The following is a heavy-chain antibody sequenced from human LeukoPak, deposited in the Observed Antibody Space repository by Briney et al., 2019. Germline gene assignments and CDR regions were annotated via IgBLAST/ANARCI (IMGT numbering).Heavy chain of an antibody. Sequence: SETLSLTCTVSGGSISSYYWGWIRQPPGKGLEGIGSIYHSGSTYYNPSLKSRVTISVDTSKNQFSLKLSSVTAADTAVYYCARVSNSGSCYVSAFDIWGQGTMVTVSS. CDR3: ARVSNSGSCYVSAFDI. CDR1: GGSISSYY. J-gene: IGHJ3*02. V-gene: IGHV4-38-2*02. CDR2: IYHSGST. D-gene: IGHD1-26*01.